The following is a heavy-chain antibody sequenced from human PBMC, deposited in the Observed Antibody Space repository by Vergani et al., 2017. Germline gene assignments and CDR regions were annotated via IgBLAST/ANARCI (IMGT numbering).Heavy chain of an antibody. D-gene: IGHD2-2*02. J-gene: IGHJ4*02. V-gene: IGHV4-39*07. CDR1: GGSINPSSSF. CDR3: ATIGYRRWGYYFDY. Sequence: QLQLHKSGPGLVKPSETLSLICTVSGGSINPSSSFWGWIRQSPGKGLEWIGSINYVGRTYYIPSLKSRVTVSVDESRNLFSLRLNSVTAADTAVYYCATIGYRRWGYYFDYWGQGILVTVSS. CDR2: INYVGRT.